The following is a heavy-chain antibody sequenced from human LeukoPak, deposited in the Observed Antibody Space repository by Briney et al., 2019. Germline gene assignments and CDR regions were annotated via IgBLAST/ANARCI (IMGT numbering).Heavy chain of an antibody. CDR1: AGFLSSDSS. J-gene: IGHJ3*02. CDR3: ARDIGRNDAFEI. V-gene: IGHV4-59*01. Sequence: SESLSLTCTVAAGFLSSDSSWSWIRQPPGKGLEWIGYIDYSGASNYSPSLKSLGSRSVDTSKIQFSLKLSSVTAADTAVYYCARDIGRNDAFEIWGQGTMVSVSS. CDR2: IDYSGAS. D-gene: IGHD1-14*01.